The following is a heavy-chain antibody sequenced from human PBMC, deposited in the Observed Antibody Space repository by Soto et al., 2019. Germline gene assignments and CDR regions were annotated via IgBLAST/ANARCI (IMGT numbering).Heavy chain of an antibody. V-gene: IGHV3-7*03. Sequence: PGGSLRLSCAASGFTFSSYWMSWVRQAPGKGLEWVANIKQDGSEKYYVDSVKGRFTISRDNAKNSLYLQMNSLRAEDTAVYYCARVSATGWHVNGRDYFDHWGLGTLVTVSS. CDR2: IKQDGSEK. CDR1: GFTFSSYW. CDR3: ARVSATGWHVNGRDYFDH. D-gene: IGHD6-19*01. J-gene: IGHJ4*02.